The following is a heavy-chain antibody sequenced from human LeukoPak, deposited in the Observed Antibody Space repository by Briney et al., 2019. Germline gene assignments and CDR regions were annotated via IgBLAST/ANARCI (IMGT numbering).Heavy chain of an antibody. CDR1: GFTFGDYA. Sequence: GGSLRLSCTASGFTFGDYAMSWFRQAPGKGLEWVGFIRSKAYGGTTEYAASVKGRFTISRDDSKSIAYLQMNSLKTEDTAVYYCTRDYHSGSSNPADDYWGQGTLVTVSS. J-gene: IGHJ4*02. CDR3: TRDYHSGSSNPADDY. CDR2: IRSKAYGGTT. D-gene: IGHD1-26*01. V-gene: IGHV3-49*03.